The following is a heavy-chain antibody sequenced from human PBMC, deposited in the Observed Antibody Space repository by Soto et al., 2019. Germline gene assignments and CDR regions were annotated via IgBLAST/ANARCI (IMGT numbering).Heavy chain of an antibody. CDR3: AAGGCSGGKCPPNCFAP. CDR2: ISAYNGNT. Sequence: QAQLVQSGAEVKKPGASVKVSCKASGYTFTSYGISWVRQAPGQGREWMGWISAYNGNTNYEQQLQGRVTMTTDTSASTAYMELRSLRSADTAVYYCAAGGCSGGKCPPNCFAPWGQGTLVTVSS. J-gene: IGHJ5*02. D-gene: IGHD2-15*01. V-gene: IGHV1-18*01. CDR1: GYTFTSYG.